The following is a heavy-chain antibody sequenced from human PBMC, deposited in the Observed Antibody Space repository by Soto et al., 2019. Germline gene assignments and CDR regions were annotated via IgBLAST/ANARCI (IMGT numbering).Heavy chain of an antibody. CDR3: ARRGYGSRWPNVYMDV. J-gene: IGHJ6*03. Sequence: EAQLVESGGGLVQPGGSLRLSCAASGFPFSNYEMHWVRQAPGKGLDYVSGISNNGAHTDYAKSVKGRFTISRDNSENTLYLQMGSLRAEDMALYYCARRGYGSRWPNVYMDVWGKGTTVTVSS. V-gene: IGHV3-64*01. CDR1: GFPFSNYE. D-gene: IGHD6-13*01. CDR2: ISNNGAHT.